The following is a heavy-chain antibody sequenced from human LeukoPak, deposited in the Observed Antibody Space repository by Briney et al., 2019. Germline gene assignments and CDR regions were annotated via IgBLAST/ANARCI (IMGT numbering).Heavy chain of an antibody. CDR1: GDSTSSDRYY. J-gene: IGHJ4*02. CDR3: ARGRPYSGGYHLDY. Sequence: SETLSLTCTISGDSTSSDRYYGGWVRQPPGKGLEWIENIYYSGSTYYNPSLKSRVTMSVDTSKNQFFLKLNSVTAADTAVYYCARGRPYSGGYHLDYWGQGTLVTVSP. D-gene: IGHD1-26*01. CDR2: IYYSGST. V-gene: IGHV4-39*01.